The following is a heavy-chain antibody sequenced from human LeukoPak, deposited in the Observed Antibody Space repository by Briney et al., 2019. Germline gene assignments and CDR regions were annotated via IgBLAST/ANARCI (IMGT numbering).Heavy chain of an antibody. V-gene: IGHV4-4*02. Sequence: SETLSLTCAVSGGSISSGYWWAWVRQPPGKGLEWIGEISHSGSTNYNTSLKSRVTISVDKSKNQFSLNLSSVPAADTAVYFCARNGAYSADYWGQGSLVTVSS. CDR3: ARNGAYSADY. D-gene: IGHD2-15*01. CDR2: ISHSGST. CDR1: GGSISSGYW. J-gene: IGHJ4*02.